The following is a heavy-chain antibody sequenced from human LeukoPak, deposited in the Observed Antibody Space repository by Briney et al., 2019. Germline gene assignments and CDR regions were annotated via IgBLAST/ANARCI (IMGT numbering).Heavy chain of an antibody. CDR3: ARSEYNWNYFDY. D-gene: IGHD1-20*01. CDR1: GFTFSSYS. V-gene: IGHV3-21*01. CDR2: ISSSSSYI. Sequence: GGSLRLSCAASGFTFSSYSMNCVRQAPGKGLEWVSSISSSSSYIYYADSVKGRFTISRDNAKNSLYLQMNSLRAEDTAVYYCARSEYNWNYFDYWGQGTLVTVSS. J-gene: IGHJ4*02.